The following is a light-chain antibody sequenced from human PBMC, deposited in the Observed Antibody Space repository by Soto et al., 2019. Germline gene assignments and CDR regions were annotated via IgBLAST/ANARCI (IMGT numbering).Light chain of an antibody. Sequence: DIQMTQSPSTLSASVGDRVIITCRASQSINNWLAWYQQKPGKAPKLLIYKASSLESGVPSRFSGSGSGTEFILSISSLRPDDFATYYCQQYSSYPWKFGQGTKVEIK. CDR3: QQYSSYPWK. CDR2: KAS. J-gene: IGKJ1*01. V-gene: IGKV1-5*03. CDR1: QSINNW.